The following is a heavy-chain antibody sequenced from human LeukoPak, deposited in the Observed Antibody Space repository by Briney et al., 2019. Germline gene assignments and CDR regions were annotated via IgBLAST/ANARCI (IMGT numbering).Heavy chain of an antibody. CDR2: ISYDGINE. CDR3: AQDQRQAVAGPKFDD. V-gene: IGHV3-30*18. CDR1: GFTFSTYG. J-gene: IGHJ5*02. D-gene: IGHD6-19*01. Sequence: GRSLRLSCAASGFTFSTYGMHWVRQAPGKGLEWVATISYDGINEYYAESVKGRFTISRDNSENTLYLQMNSLRPEDTAVYFCAQDQRQAVAGPKFDDWGQGTLVTVSS.